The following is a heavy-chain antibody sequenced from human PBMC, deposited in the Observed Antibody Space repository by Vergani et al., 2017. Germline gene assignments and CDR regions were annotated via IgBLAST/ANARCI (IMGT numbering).Heavy chain of an antibody. CDR3: AKSRDPNCKGGNCYAYYYGFDL. D-gene: IGHD2-21*01. V-gene: IGHV3-23*01. CDR2: ISGSGGNK. Sequence: EVQLLESGGNLIQPGGSLRLSCGVSGFTFSNYAMTWVRLAPGKGLQWVSAISGSGGNKFYTDSVKGRFTISRDNSKDTLYLQMNSLRVEYTAIYYCAKSRDPNCKGGNCYAYYYGFDLWGQGTPVTVSS. J-gene: IGHJ6*02. CDR1: GFTFSNYA.